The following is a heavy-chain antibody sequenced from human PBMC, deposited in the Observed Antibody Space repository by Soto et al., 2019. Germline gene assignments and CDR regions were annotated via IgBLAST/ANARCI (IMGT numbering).Heavy chain of an antibody. D-gene: IGHD6-13*01. Sequence: ASVKVSCKASGYTFTSYGISWVRQAPGQGLEWMGWISAYNGNTNYAQKLQGRVTMTADTSTSTAYMELRSLRSDDTAVYYCAREWQQLVQNYFDYWGQGTLVTVSS. J-gene: IGHJ4*02. V-gene: IGHV1-18*01. CDR1: GYTFTSYG. CDR3: AREWQQLVQNYFDY. CDR2: ISAYNGNT.